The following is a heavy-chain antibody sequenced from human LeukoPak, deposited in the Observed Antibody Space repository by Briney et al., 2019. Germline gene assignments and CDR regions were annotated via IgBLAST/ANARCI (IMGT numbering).Heavy chain of an antibody. J-gene: IGHJ4*02. V-gene: IGHV3-74*01. CDR2: INSDGSST. CDR1: GFTFSSYW. D-gene: IGHD3-9*01. Sequence: GGSLRLSCAASGFTFSSYWMHWVRQAPGKGLVWVSRINSDGSSTSYADSVKGRFTISRDNAKNTLYLQMNSLRAEDTAEYYCARETLLTGKDYWGQGTLVTVSS. CDR3: ARETLLTGKDY.